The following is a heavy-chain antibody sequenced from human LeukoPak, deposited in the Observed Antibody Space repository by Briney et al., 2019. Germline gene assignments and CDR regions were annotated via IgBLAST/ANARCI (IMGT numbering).Heavy chain of an antibody. CDR3: ARGRYCSADICSGGDAFDI. V-gene: IGHV4-4*07. J-gene: IGHJ3*02. CDR1: GGSNNNYY. Sequence: SETLSLTCTVSGGSNNNYYWSWIRQPAGKGLEWIGRIYTRGSTNYNPSLKSRVTMSVDTSKNQFSLKLSSVTAADTAVYYCARGRYCSADICSGGDAFDIWGQGTMVSVSS. D-gene: IGHD2-15*01. CDR2: IYTRGST.